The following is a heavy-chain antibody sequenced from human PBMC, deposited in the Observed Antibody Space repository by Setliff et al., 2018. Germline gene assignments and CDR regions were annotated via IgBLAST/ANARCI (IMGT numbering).Heavy chain of an antibody. CDR3: VRVEAGYRSSTSCYVVGAFDI. CDR1: GGSISSNY. V-gene: IGHV4-4*08. Sequence: PSETLSLTCTVSGGSISSNYWSWVRQPPGKGLEWIGYIYTSGSTNYNPSLKSRGTISVDTSRNQFSLKLSSVNAADTAVYYCVRVEAGYRSSTSCYVVGAFDIWGQGTIVTVSS. J-gene: IGHJ3*02. D-gene: IGHD2-2*03. CDR2: IYTSGST.